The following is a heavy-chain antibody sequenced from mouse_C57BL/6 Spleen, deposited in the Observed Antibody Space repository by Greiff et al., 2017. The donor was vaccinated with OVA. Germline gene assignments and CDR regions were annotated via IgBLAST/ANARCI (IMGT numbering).Heavy chain of an antibody. D-gene: IGHD3-2*02. J-gene: IGHJ3*01. CDR2: ISYSGST. V-gene: IGHV3-1*01. Sequence: EVQVVESGPGMVKPSQSLSLTCTVTGYSITSGYDWHWIRHFPGNKLEWMGYISYSGSTNYIPSLKSRISITHDTSKNHFFLKLNSVTTEDTATYYCARGAPGSGLFAYWGQGTLVTVSA. CDR1: GYSITSGYD. CDR3: ARGAPGSGLFAY.